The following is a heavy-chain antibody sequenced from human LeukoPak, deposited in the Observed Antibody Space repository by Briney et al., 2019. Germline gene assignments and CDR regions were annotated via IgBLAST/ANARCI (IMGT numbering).Heavy chain of an antibody. V-gene: IGHV4-59*12. J-gene: IGHJ3*02. CDR2: IYYSGST. CDR1: GGSISSYY. CDR3: ARGAFDI. Sequence: SETLSLTCTVSGGSISSYYWSWIRQPPGKGLEWIGYIYYSGSTNYNPSLKSRVTISVDTSKNQFSLKLSSVTAADTAVYYCARGAFDIWGQGTMVTVSS.